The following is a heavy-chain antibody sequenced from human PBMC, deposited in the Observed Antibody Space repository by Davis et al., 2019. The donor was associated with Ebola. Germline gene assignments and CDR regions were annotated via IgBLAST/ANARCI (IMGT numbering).Heavy chain of an antibody. CDR1: GYTFSSYG. CDR3: ARDGYDSSGYYLREYFQH. V-gene: IGHV1-18*03. Sequence: ASVKVSCKASGYTFSSYGISWVRQAPGQGLEWMGWISAYNGNTNYAQKLQGRVTMTTDTSTTTAYMELRSLRSDDMAVYYCARDGYDSSGYYLREYFQHWGQGTLVTVSS. D-gene: IGHD3-22*01. CDR2: ISAYNGNT. J-gene: IGHJ1*01.